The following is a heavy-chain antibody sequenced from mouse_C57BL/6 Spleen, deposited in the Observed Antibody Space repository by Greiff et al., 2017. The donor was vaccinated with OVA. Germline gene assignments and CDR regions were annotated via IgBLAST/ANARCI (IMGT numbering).Heavy chain of an antibody. Sequence: LQESGPGLVKPSQSLSLTCSVTGYSITSGYYWNWIRQFPGNQLEWMGYISYDGSNNYNPALKNRSSITRDTSKNTFFLKLNSVTTEDTATYCCARGGTLDYWGQGTTLTVSS. CDR3: ARGGTLDY. J-gene: IGHJ2*01. D-gene: IGHD1-1*02. V-gene: IGHV3-6*01. CDR2: ISYDGSN. CDR1: GYSITSGYY.